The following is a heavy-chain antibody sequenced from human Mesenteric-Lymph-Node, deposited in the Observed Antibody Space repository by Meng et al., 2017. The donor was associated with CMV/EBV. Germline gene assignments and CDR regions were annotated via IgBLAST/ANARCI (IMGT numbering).Heavy chain of an antibody. V-gene: IGHV3-7*01. Sequence: GGSLRLSCEASGFSFNTYWMTWVRQAPGKGLEWVANIKQDGSEKYYVDSVKGRFTISRDNAKNSLYLQMNSLRAEDTAVYYCARDLHCSSSSCYVEGQQLVYWGLGTLVTVSS. CDR1: GFSFNTYW. D-gene: IGHD2-2*01. CDR2: IKQDGSEK. J-gene: IGHJ4*02. CDR3: ARDLHCSSSSCYVEGQQLVY.